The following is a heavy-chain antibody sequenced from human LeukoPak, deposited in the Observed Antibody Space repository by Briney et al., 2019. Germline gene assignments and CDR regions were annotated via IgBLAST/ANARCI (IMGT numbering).Heavy chain of an antibody. Sequence: SETLSLTCAVYGGSISGFYWSWIRQPPGKGLEWIGYIYYSGSTNYNPSLKSRVTISVDTSKNQFSLKLRPVTAADTAVYYCARGVVIAPQTFDYWGQGTLVTVSS. J-gene: IGHJ4*02. V-gene: IGHV4-59*01. D-gene: IGHD2-21*01. CDR2: IYYSGST. CDR3: ARGVVIAPQTFDY. CDR1: GGSISGFY.